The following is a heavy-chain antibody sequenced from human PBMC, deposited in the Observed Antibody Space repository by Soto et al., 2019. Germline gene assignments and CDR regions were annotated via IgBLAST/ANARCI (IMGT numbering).Heavy chain of an antibody. CDR3: ARAYDFWSGYYLTY. CDR2: ISYDGSNK. Sequence: ESGGGVVQPGRSLRLSCAASGFTFSSYAMHWVRQAPGKGLEWVAVISYDGSNKYYADSVKGRFTISRDNSKNTLYLQMNSLRAEDTAVYYCARAYDFWSGYYLTYWGQGTLVTVSS. CDR1: GFTFSSYA. J-gene: IGHJ4*02. D-gene: IGHD3-3*01. V-gene: IGHV3-30-3*01.